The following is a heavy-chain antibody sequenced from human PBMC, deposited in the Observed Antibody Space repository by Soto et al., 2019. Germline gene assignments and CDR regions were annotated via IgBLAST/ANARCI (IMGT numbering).Heavy chain of an antibody. CDR2: ISHDGSDK. CDR1: GFPFGDFG. V-gene: IGHV3-30*03. J-gene: IGHJ4*02. D-gene: IGHD3-10*01. CDR3: AREMVRGVITPFDY. Sequence: GGSLRLSCAASGFPFGDFGMHWLRQAPGKGLEWVAVISHDGSDKFYADSVKARFTISRDNSKNTLYLQMSGLRAEDTAVYYCAREMVRGVITPFDYWGQGTLVTVSS.